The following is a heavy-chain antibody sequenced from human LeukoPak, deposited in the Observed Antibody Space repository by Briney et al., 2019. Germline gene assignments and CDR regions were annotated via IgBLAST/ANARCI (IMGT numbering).Heavy chain of an antibody. D-gene: IGHD3-3*01. CDR3: AKHYDFWSGYPFDY. V-gene: IGHV3-23*01. CDR2: ISDSGGIT. CDR1: GFTFSSYA. Sequence: GGSLRLSCAASGFTFSSYAMSWVRQAPGKGLEWVSAISDSGGITYYTDSVKGHFTLSRDNSKNTLYLQMNSLRAEDTAVYYCAKHYDFWSGYPFDYWGQGTLVTVSS. J-gene: IGHJ4*02.